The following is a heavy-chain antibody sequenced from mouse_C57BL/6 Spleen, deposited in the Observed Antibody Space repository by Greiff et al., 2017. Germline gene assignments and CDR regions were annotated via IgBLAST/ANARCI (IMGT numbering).Heavy chain of an antibody. J-gene: IGHJ4*01. CDR2: INPGSGGT. D-gene: IGHD1-1*01. Sequence: QVQLKESGAELVRPGTSVKVSCKASGYAFTNYLIEWVKQRPGQGLEWIGVINPGSGGTNYNEKFKGKATLTADKSSSTAYMQLSSLTSEDSAVYFCARSITTVVEGMDYWGQGTSVTVSS. CDR3: ARSITTVVEGMDY. V-gene: IGHV1-54*01. CDR1: GYAFTNYL.